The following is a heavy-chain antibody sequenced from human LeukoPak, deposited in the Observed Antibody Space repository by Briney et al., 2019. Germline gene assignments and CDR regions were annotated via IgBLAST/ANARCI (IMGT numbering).Heavy chain of an antibody. CDR3: ARDFGHSSGWSPYYYGMDV. J-gene: IGHJ6*02. CDR1: GGSISSYY. V-gene: IGHV4-59*12. CDR2: IYYSGST. Sequence: PSETLSLTCTVSGGSISSYYWRWIRQPPGKGLEWIGYIYYSGSTNYNPSLKSRVTISVDTSKNQFSLKLSSVTAADTAVYYCARDFGHSSGWSPYYYGMDVWGQGTTVTVSS. D-gene: IGHD6-19*01.